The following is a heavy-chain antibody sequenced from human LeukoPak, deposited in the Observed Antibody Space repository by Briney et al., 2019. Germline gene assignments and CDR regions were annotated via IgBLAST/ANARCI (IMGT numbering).Heavy chain of an antibody. CDR2: IYYSGST. Sequence: SETLSLTCTVSGGSISSHYWSWIRQPPRKGLEWIGYIYYSGSTNYNPSLKSRVTISVDTSKNQFSLKLSSVTAADTAVYYCARESSSRHGNWFDPWGQGTLVTVSS. J-gene: IGHJ5*02. D-gene: IGHD6-13*01. CDR1: GGSISSHY. CDR3: ARESSSRHGNWFDP. V-gene: IGHV4-59*11.